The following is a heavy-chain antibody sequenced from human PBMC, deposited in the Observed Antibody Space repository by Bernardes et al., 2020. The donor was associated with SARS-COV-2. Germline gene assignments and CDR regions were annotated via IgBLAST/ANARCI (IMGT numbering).Heavy chain of an antibody. CDR1: GYSISSGYF. D-gene: IGHD3-22*01. V-gene: IGHV4-38-2*01. CDR3: ARNGDSSSWFDS. Sequence: ETLSLTCGVSGYSISSGYFWAWIRQPPGKGLEWIGTTYHSGTTYYNPSLKSRAIVSVDTSKNQFSLRLNSVTAADTAIYYCARNGDSSSWFDSWGQGTLITVSS. J-gene: IGHJ5*01. CDR2: TYHSGTT.